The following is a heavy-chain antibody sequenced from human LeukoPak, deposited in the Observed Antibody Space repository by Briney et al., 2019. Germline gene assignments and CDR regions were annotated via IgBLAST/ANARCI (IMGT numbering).Heavy chain of an antibody. Sequence: PSETLSLTCAVYGGSFSGYYWSWIRQPPGKGLEWIGEINHSGSTNYNPSLKSRVTISVDTSKNQFSLKLSSVTAADTAVYYCARHLAYYDYVWGSYRHARWFDPWGQGTLVTVSS. J-gene: IGHJ5*02. D-gene: IGHD3-16*02. CDR2: INHSGST. V-gene: IGHV4-34*01. CDR1: GGSFSGYY. CDR3: ARHLAYYDYVWGSYRHARWFDP.